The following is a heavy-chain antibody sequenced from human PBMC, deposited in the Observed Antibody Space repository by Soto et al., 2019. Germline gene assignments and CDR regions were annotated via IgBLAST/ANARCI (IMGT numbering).Heavy chain of an antibody. CDR3: AIGSSRGRFLECLSLDYGIDV. D-gene: IGHD3-3*01. Sequence: PSETLSLPCAVSGGSISSGCYCWSWIREPPGKGLEWIGYIYHIGSTYYNPSLKSRVTISVDRSKNQFSRKLSSVTAADTAVYYSAIGSSRGRFLECLSLDYGIDVWGQGTMVTVSS. V-gene: IGHV4-30-2*01. J-gene: IGHJ6*02. CDR2: IYHIGST. CDR1: GGSISSGCYC.